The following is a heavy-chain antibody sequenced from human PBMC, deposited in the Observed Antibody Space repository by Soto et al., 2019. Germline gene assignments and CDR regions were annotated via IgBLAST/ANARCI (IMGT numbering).Heavy chain of an antibody. CDR3: ARHERYSSGDIDY. D-gene: IGHD6-19*01. J-gene: IGHJ4*02. CDR1: GGSISSYY. V-gene: IGHV4-59*08. Sequence: SETLSLTCTVSGGSISSYYWSWIRQPPGKGLEWIGYIYYSGSTNYNPSLKSRVTISVDTSKNQFSLKLSSVTAADTAVYYCARHERYSSGDIDYWGQGTLVTVSS. CDR2: IYYSGST.